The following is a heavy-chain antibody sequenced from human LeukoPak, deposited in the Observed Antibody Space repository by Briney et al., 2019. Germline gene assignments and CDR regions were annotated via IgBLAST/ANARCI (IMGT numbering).Heavy chain of an antibody. CDR1: GGSFSGYY. Sequence: ASETLSLTCAVYGGSFSGYYWSWIRQHPGKGLEWIGYIYYGGSTYYNPSLKSRVTISVDTSKNQFSLKLSSVTAADTAVYYCARDLLRYSSGWYNENDDAFDIWGQGTMVTVSS. CDR3: ARDLLRYSSGWYNENDDAFDI. J-gene: IGHJ3*02. V-gene: IGHV4-31*11. D-gene: IGHD6-19*01. CDR2: IYYGGST.